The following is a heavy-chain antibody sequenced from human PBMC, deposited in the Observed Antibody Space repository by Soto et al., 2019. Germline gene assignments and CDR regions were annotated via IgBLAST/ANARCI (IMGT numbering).Heavy chain of an antibody. J-gene: IGHJ5*02. Sequence: PGGSLRLSCAVSGLTFSAYAMSWVRQAPGKGLEWVSSISSTATSTFYADSVKGRFTISRDNAKSTVYLELNNLSAEDTAVYHCAKNQGVELVPLATVDWFDPWGQGSVVTVSS. CDR1: GLTFSAYA. CDR2: ISSTATST. CDR3: AKNQGVELVPLATVDWFDP. V-gene: IGHV3-23*01. D-gene: IGHD1-26*01.